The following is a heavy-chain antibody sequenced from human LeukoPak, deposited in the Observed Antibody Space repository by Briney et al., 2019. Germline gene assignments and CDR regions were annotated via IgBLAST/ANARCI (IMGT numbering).Heavy chain of an antibody. Sequence: GASVKVSCKASGYTFTSYGISWVRQAPGQGLEWMGWISAYNGNTNYAQKLQGRVTMTTDTSTSTAYMELRSLRSDDTAVYYCAREWLISGCSLRYYYGMDVWGQGTTVTVSS. CDR3: AREWLISGCSLRYYYGMDV. J-gene: IGHJ6*02. D-gene: IGHD5-12*01. V-gene: IGHV1-18*01. CDR2: ISAYNGNT. CDR1: GYTFTSYG.